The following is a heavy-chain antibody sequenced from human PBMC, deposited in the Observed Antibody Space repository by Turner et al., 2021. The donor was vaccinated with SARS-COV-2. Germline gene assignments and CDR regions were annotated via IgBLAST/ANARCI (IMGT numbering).Heavy chain of an antibody. J-gene: IGHJ4*02. Sequence: VQLVESGGGVVQPGRSLRLSCAASGFTCSSYGMHWVRQAPGKELEWLAIISYDGSDNYYADSVKGRFTISRDNSKNTLYLQIISLRAEDTAVYYCAKGAPYGDYLRSDYWGQGTLVTVSS. CDR3: AKGAPYGDYLRSDY. CDR2: ISYDGSDN. V-gene: IGHV3-30*18. D-gene: IGHD4-17*01. CDR1: GFTCSSYG.